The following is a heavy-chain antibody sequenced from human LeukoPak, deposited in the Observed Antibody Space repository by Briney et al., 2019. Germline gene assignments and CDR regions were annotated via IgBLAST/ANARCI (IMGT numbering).Heavy chain of an antibody. Sequence: GGSLGLSCTASGFTFGDYGMNWFRQAPGKGLEWVGFIRRKAYGGTTEYAASVKGRFTISRDDSKSVAYLQMNSLKTEDTAVYYCTRRGPEVAVATLFDYWGQGTLVIVSS. V-gene: IGHV3-49*03. J-gene: IGHJ4*02. CDR2: IRRKAYGGTT. D-gene: IGHD2-15*01. CDR1: GFTFGDYG. CDR3: TRRGPEVAVATLFDY.